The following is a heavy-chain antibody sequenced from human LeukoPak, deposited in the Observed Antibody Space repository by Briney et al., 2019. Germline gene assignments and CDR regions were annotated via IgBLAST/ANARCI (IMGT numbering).Heavy chain of an antibody. D-gene: IGHD6-25*01. CDR1: GASIGGYY. CDR2: ISYSGRT. V-gene: IGHV4-59*08. J-gene: IGHJ4*02. Sequence: PSETLSLTCTVSGASIGGYYWTWIRQPPGKGLECIGYISYSGRTFHNPSLKSRVAILVDTSKNQFSLSLTSVSAEDTAVYYCARLRAADFLDYWGRGTLVTVSS. CDR3: ARLRAADFLDY.